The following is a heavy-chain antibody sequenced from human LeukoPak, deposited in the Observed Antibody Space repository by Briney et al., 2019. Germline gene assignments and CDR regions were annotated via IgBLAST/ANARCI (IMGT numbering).Heavy chain of an antibody. D-gene: IGHD1-26*01. V-gene: IGHV3-23*01. J-gene: IGHJ5*02. CDR1: GFTFRSYA. CDR3: AKERGIVGATTWFDP. CDR2: IVGSDAST. Sequence: GGSLRLSCAASGFTFRSYAMIWVRQAPGKGLEWVSSIVGSDASTYYADSVEGRFTISRDNSKNTLYLQMNSLRAEDTAVYYCAKERGIVGATTWFDPWGQGTLVTVSS.